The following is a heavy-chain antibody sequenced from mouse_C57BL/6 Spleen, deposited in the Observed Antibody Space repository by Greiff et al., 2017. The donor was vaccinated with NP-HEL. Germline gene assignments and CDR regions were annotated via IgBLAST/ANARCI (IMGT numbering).Heavy chain of an antibody. V-gene: IGHV1-52*01. J-gene: IGHJ2*01. CDR1: GYTFTSYW. CDR2: IDPSDSET. CDR3: ARVGNYGSSYGY. D-gene: IGHD1-1*01. Sequence: QVQLQQPGAELVRPGSSVKLSCKASGYTFTSYWMHWVKQRPIQGLEWIGNIDPSDSETHYNQKFKDKATLTVDKSSSTAYMQFSSLTSEDSAIYYCARVGNYGSSYGYWGQGTTLTVSS.